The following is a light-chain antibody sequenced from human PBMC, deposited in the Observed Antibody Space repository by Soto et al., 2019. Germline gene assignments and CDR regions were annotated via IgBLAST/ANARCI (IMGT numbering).Light chain of an antibody. V-gene: IGKV3-20*01. CDR3: QQYGSSPPGYT. CDR1: QSVSSSY. Sequence: EIVLTQSPGTLSLSPGERATLSCRASQSVSSSYLAWYQQKPGQAPRLLMYGASSRASGIPDRFSGGGSGTNFTLPISRVEPEDFPMYYCQQYGSSPPGYTFGQGTKLEIK. CDR2: GAS. J-gene: IGKJ2*01.